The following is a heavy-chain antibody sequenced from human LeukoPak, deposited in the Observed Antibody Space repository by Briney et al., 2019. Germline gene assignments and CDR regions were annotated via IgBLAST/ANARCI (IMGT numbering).Heavy chain of an antibody. CDR2: FDPEDGET. CDR3: ATEALDDSDSYFEY. J-gene: IGHJ4*02. CDR1: GYTFTNYF. Sequence: ASVKVSCKASGYTFTNYFMHWVRQAPGKGLEWMGRFDPEDGETIYAQTLQGRVTMTEDTSTDTAYMELSSLRSEDTAVYYCATEALDDSDSYFEYWGQGTLVTVSS. V-gene: IGHV1-24*01. D-gene: IGHD3-10*01.